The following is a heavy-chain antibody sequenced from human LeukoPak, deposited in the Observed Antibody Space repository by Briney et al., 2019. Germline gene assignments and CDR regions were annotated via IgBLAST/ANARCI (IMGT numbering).Heavy chain of an antibody. Sequence: GGSLRLSCAASGFTFRTYWMHWVRQAPGKGLVWVSRIDSDGSSTNYADSVKGRFTISRDNANNTLYLQMNSLRAGDTAVYYCARGGMTTVTGNDYWGQGTLVTVSS. CDR1: GFTFRTYW. J-gene: IGHJ4*02. V-gene: IGHV3-74*01. D-gene: IGHD4-17*01. CDR3: ARGGMTTVTGNDY. CDR2: IDSDGSST.